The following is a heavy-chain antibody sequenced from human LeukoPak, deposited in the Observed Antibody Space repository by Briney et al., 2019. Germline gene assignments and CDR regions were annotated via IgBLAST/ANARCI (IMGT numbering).Heavy chain of an antibody. J-gene: IGHJ2*01. CDR2: IYPGDSDT. CDR1: GYSFTSYW. Sequence: GESLKISCKGSGYSFTSYWIGWVRQMPGKGLEWMGIIYPGDSDTRCSPSFQGQVTISADKSISTAYLQWSSLKASDTAMYYCARHPRYYDFWSGYQIRSWDWYFDLWGRGTLVTVSS. CDR3: ARHPRYYDFWSGYQIRSWDWYFDL. V-gene: IGHV5-51*01. D-gene: IGHD3-3*01.